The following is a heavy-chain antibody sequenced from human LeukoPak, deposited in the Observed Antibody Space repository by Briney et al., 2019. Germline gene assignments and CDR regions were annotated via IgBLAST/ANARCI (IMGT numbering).Heavy chain of an antibody. Sequence: GGSLRLSCAGSGFIFSSYSLNWVRQAPGKGLEWVSYISSTSSTKYYADFVKGRFTISRDNAKNSLYLQMNSLRAEDTAVYYCAREGHYYGSGSSLYYFDYWGQGTPVTVSS. CDR2: ISSTSSTK. D-gene: IGHD3-10*01. J-gene: IGHJ4*02. V-gene: IGHV3-48*04. CDR1: GFIFSSYS. CDR3: AREGHYYGSGSSLYYFDY.